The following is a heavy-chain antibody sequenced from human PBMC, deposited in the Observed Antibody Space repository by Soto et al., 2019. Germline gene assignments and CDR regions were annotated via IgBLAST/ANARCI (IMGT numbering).Heavy chain of an antibody. Sequence: PSETLSLTCAVYGGSFSGYYWSWIRQPPGKGLEWIGEINHSGSTNYNPSLKSRVTISVDTSKNQFSLKLSSVTAADTAVYYCARRTIKLLWFAELLSGDAFDIWGQGTMVTVSS. CDR3: ARRTIKLLWFAELLSGDAFDI. D-gene: IGHD3-10*01. J-gene: IGHJ3*02. V-gene: IGHV4-34*01. CDR1: GGSFSGYY. CDR2: INHSGST.